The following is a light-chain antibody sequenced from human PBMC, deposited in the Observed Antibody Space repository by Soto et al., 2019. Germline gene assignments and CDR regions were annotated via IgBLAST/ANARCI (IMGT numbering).Light chain of an antibody. CDR2: KAS. CDR3: PLFNSHSEA. CDR1: QTISSW. J-gene: IGKJ1*01. V-gene: IGKV1-5*03. Sequence: ESVGGRITITCRASQTISSWLAWYQQKPGKAPKLLIYKASTLKSGVPSRFSGSGSGTEFTLTISSLQPYDFATYYCPLFNSHSEAFGQGTKVDI.